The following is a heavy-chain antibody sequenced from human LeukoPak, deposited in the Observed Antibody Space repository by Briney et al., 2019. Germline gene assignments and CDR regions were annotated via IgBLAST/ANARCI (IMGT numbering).Heavy chain of an antibody. CDR2: IKQDGSEK. V-gene: IGHV3-7*01. J-gene: IGHJ4*02. CDR1: GFTFSTYW. Sequence: GGSLRLSCAASGFTFSTYWMVWVRQAPGKGLEWVANIKQDGSEKYYVDSVKGRFTISRDNAKNSLYLQMNSLRAEDTAVYYCARVNWNSYYFDYWGQGTLVTVSS. CDR3: ARVNWNSYYFDY. D-gene: IGHD1-1*01.